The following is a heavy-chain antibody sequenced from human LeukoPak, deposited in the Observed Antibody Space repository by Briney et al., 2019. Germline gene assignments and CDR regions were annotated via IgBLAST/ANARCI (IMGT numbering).Heavy chain of an antibody. J-gene: IGHJ5*02. Sequence: PGGSLRLSCAASGFTLSSYSMNWVRQAPGKGLEWVSSISSSSSYIDYADSVKGRFTISRDNAKNTLYLQMNSLRAEDTAVYYCARVSSGWYWGGFDPWGQGTLATVSS. CDR3: ARVSSGWYWGGFDP. D-gene: IGHD6-19*01. CDR1: GFTLSSYS. CDR2: ISSSSSYI. V-gene: IGHV3-21*01.